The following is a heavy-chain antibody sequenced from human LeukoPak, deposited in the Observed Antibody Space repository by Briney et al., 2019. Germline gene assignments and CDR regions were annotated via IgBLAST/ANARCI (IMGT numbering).Heavy chain of an antibody. D-gene: IGHD6-19*01. V-gene: IGHV4-39*01. CDR2: IYYSGST. CDR3: ARLGYSSGWYDY. Sequence: SEALSLTCTVPGGSISSSSYYLGWIRQPPGKGLEWIGSIYYSGSTYYNPSLKSRVTISVDTSKNQFSLKLSSVTAADTAVYYCARLGYSSGWYDYWGQGTLVTVSS. J-gene: IGHJ4*02. CDR1: GGSISSSSYY.